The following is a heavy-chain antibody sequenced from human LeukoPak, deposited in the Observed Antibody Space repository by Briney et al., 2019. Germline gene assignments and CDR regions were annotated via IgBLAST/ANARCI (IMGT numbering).Heavy chain of an antibody. CDR1: GYTFTGYY. CDR3: ARDKKIASNWFDP. J-gene: IGHJ5*02. Sequence: ASVKVSCKASGYTFTGYYIHWVRQAPGQGLEWMGYIDPNSGDTNYAQKLQGRVTMTTDTSTSTAYMELRSLRSDDTAVYYCARDKKIASNWFDPWGQGTLVTVSS. D-gene: IGHD6-13*01. CDR2: IDPNSGDT. V-gene: IGHV1-18*04.